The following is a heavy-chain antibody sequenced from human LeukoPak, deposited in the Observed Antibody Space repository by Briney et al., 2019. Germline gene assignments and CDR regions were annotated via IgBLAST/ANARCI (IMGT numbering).Heavy chain of an antibody. D-gene: IGHD3-9*01. CDR2: ISGSGSNT. J-gene: IGHJ4*02. CDR3: ARHGYDTGNYQAHFDY. V-gene: IGHV3-23*01. Sequence: PGGSLRLSCAASGFTFPNYVMSWVRQAPGKGLEWVSGISGSGSNTYYADSVKGRFTISRDNSKNTLYLQMNSLRAEDAAVYYCARHGYDTGNYQAHFDYWGQGTLVTVSS. CDR1: GFTFPNYV.